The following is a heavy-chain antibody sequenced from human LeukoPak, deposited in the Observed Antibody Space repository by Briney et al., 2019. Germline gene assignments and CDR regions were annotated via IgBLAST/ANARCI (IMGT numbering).Heavy chain of an antibody. J-gene: IGHJ4*02. D-gene: IGHD3-9*01. CDR2: INHSGST. V-gene: IGHV4-34*01. Sequence: SETLSLTCAVYGGSFSGYYWSWIRQPPGKGLEWIGEINHSGSTNYNPSLKSRVTISVDTSKNQFSLKLSSVTAADTAVYYCARGARVRYFDWLLSGDYFDYWGQGTLVTVSS. CDR3: ARGARVRYFDWLLSGDYFDY. CDR1: GGSFSGYY.